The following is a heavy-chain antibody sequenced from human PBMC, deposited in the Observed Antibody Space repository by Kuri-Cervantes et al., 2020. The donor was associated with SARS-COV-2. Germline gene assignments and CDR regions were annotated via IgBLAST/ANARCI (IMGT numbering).Heavy chain of an antibody. CDR1: GFTFRNYG. D-gene: IGHD5-12*01. J-gene: IGHJ3*02. V-gene: IGHV3-30*02. CDR3: AKDLGGYDRGAFDI. Sequence: GESLRLSCAPSGFTFRNYGMHWVRLAPGKGLEWMAFIRYDGHSEDYADSVKGRFTVSRDNSKNTLYLQMNSLTTADTAVYYCAKDLGGYDRGAFDIWGQGTMVTVSS. CDR2: IRYDGHSE.